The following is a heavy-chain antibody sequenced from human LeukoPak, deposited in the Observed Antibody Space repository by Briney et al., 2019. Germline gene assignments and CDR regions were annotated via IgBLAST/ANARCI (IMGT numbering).Heavy chain of an antibody. CDR1: GGSFSGYY. CDR3: ARIAVAGKGGWFDP. J-gene: IGHJ5*02. D-gene: IGHD6-19*01. Sequence: PSETLSLTCAVYGGSFSGYYWSWIRQPPGKGLEWIGEINHSGSTNYNPSLKSRVTISVDTSKNQFSLKLSSVTAADTAVYYCARIAVAGKGGWFDPWGQGTLVTVSS. CDR2: INHSGST. V-gene: IGHV4-34*01.